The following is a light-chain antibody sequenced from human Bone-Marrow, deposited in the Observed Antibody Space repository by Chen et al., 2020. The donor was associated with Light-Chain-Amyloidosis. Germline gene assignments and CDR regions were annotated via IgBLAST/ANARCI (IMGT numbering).Light chain of an antibody. J-gene: IGKJ4*01. CDR2: GSS. CDR3: QQYGTSPIT. Sequence: EIVLTQSPGTLSLSPGEGANLSCRASQTISSNYLTWYQQKFGQAPRLLIYGSSSRATGIPDRCTGSGSGTDVTLNINRLEPEDCAMYYCQQYGTSPITFGGGTKVEIK. CDR1: QTISSNY. V-gene: IGKV3-20*01.